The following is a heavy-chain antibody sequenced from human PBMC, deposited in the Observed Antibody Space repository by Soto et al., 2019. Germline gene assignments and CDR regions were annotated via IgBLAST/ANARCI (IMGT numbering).Heavy chain of an antibody. D-gene: IGHD3-22*01. CDR2: ISGSGGST. Sequence: PGGSLRLSCAASGFTFSSYAMSWVRQAPGKGLEWVSAISGSGGSTYYADSVKGRFTISRDNSKNTLYLQMNSLRAEDTAVYYCAKDSNYYDSSGYYLIFDYWGQGTLVTVSS. J-gene: IGHJ4*02. V-gene: IGHV3-23*01. CDR3: AKDSNYYDSSGYYLIFDY. CDR1: GFTFSSYA.